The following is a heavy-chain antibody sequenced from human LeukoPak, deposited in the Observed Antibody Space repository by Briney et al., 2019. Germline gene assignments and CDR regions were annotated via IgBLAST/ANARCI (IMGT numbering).Heavy chain of an antibody. J-gene: IGHJ4*02. Sequence: SETLSLTCTVSGGSISSYYWSWIRQPPGKGLEWIGYIYYSGNNNYNPSLKSRVTISVDTSKNQFSLKLSSVTAADTAVYYCARDRADYGDEYYFDCWGQGTLVTVSS. CDR2: IYYSGNN. D-gene: IGHD4-17*01. CDR1: GGSISSYY. CDR3: ARDRADYGDEYYFDC. V-gene: IGHV4-59*01.